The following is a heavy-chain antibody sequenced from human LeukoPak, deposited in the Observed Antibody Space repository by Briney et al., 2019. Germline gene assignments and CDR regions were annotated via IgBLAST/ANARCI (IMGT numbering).Heavy chain of an antibody. CDR2: ISSSSSTI. CDR3: APGAYSSSSDYYYYGMDV. J-gene: IGHJ6*02. D-gene: IGHD6-6*01. Sequence: GGSLRLSCAASGFTFSSYSMNWVRQAPRKGLEWVSYISSSSSTIYYADSVKGRFTISRDNAKNSLYLQMNSLRAEDTAVYYCAPGAYSSSSDYYYYGMDVWGQGTTVTVSS. V-gene: IGHV3-48*01. CDR1: GFTFSSYS.